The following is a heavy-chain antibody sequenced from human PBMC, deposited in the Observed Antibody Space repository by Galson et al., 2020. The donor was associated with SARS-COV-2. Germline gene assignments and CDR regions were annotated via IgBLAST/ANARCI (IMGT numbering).Heavy chain of an antibody. CDR3: ARERQLIRDDAFDI. Sequence: ASVKVSCKASGYTFTSYDINWVRQATGQGLEWMGWMNPNSGNTGYAQKFQGRVTMTRNTSISTAYMELSSLRSEDTAVYYCARERQLIRDDAFDIWGQGTMVTVSS. D-gene: IGHD3-10*01. J-gene: IGHJ3*02. CDR2: MNPNSGNT. CDR1: GYTFTSYD. V-gene: IGHV1-8*01.